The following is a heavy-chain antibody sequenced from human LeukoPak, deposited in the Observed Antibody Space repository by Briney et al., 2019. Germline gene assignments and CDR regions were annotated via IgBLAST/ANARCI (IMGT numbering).Heavy chain of an antibody. D-gene: IGHD6-13*01. V-gene: IGHV1-2*02. Sequence: ASVKVSCKASGYTFTSYDINWVRQATGQGLEWMGWMNPNSGGTNYAQKFQGRVTMTRDTSISTAYMELSRLRSDDTAVYYCARDHSSSWYLVWFDPWGQGTLVTVSS. CDR3: ARDHSSSWYLVWFDP. CDR1: GYTFTSYD. J-gene: IGHJ5*02. CDR2: MNPNSGGT.